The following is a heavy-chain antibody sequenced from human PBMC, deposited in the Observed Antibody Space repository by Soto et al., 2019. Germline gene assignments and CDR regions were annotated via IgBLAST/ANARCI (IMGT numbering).Heavy chain of an antibody. CDR2: IYYSGST. D-gene: IGHD3-22*01. CDR3: AGQHTYHYGSSGYPARYYYYGMDV. CDR1: GGSISSSSYY. V-gene: IGHV4-39*01. Sequence: PSETLSLTCTVSGGSISSSSYYWGWIRQPPGKGLEWIGSIYYSGSTYYNPSLKSRVTISVDTSKNQFSLKLSSVTAADTAVYYCAGQHTYHYGSSGYPARYYYYGMDVWGQGTTVTVSS. J-gene: IGHJ6*02.